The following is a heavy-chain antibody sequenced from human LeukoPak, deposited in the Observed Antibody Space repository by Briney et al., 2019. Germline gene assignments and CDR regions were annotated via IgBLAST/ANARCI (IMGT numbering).Heavy chain of an antibody. V-gene: IGHV4-39*01. Sequence: SETLSLTCTVSGGSISSSSYYWGWIRQPPGKGLEWIGSIYYSGSTYYNPSLKSRVTISVDTSKNQFSLKLSSVTAADTAVYYCARPVDGELYYFDYWGQGTLVTVSS. J-gene: IGHJ4*02. CDR3: ARPVDGELYYFDY. CDR2: IYYSGST. CDR1: GGSISSSSYY. D-gene: IGHD1-26*01.